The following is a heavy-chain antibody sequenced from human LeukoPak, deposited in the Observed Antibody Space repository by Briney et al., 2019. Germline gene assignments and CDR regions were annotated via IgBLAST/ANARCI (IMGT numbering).Heavy chain of an antibody. CDR1: GYTFTSYG. J-gene: IGHJ3*02. Sequence: GASVKVSCKASGYTFTSYGISWVRQAPGQGLEWMGWISAYNGNTNYAQKLQGRVTMTRDMSTSTVYMELSSLRSEDTAVYYCARVRYSSSSDAFDIWGQGTMVTVSS. D-gene: IGHD6-6*01. CDR2: ISAYNGNT. V-gene: IGHV1-18*01. CDR3: ARVRYSSSSDAFDI.